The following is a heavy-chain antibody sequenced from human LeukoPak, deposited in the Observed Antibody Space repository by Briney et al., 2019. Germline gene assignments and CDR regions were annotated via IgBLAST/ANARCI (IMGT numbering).Heavy chain of an antibody. CDR2: IYHSGNT. D-gene: IGHD6-13*01. CDR3: ARVDSSSWYDYYYMDV. J-gene: IGHJ6*03. Sequence: SETLSLTCTVSGYSISNGYYWGWIRQPPGKGLEWIGSIYHSGNTYYNPSLKSRVSISVDTSKNQFSLKLSSVTAADTAVYYCARVDSSSWYDYYYMDVWGKGTTVTVSS. V-gene: IGHV4-38-2*02. CDR1: GYSISNGYY.